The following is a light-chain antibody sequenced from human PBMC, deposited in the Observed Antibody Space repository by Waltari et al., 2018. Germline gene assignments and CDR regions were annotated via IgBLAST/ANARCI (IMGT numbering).Light chain of an antibody. V-gene: IGLV3-1*01. CDR1: KLGDTY. J-gene: IGLJ2*01. CDR2: QDT. CDR3: QAWDTRTAV. Sequence: SFDLTQPPSVSVSPGQTASITCSGDKLGDTYASWYQQRPGQAPVLVIYQDTKRPSGIPERSSGSNSGNTATLTISGTQAMDEADYYCQAWDTRTAVFGGGTKLTVL.